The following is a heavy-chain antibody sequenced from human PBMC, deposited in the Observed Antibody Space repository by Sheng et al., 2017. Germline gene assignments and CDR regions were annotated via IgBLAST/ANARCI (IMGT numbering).Heavy chain of an antibody. J-gene: IGHJ3*02. CDR3: ARDLYGDYGSFAFDI. D-gene: IGHD4-17*01. CDR1: GGTFSSYA. V-gene: IGHV1-69*04. Sequence: QVQLVQSGAEVKKPGSSVKVSCKASGGTFSSYAISWVRQAPGQGLEWMGGIIPILGIANYAQKFQGRVTITADKSTSTAYMELSSLRSEDTAVYYCARDLYGDYGSFAFDIWAKGRIGHRLF. CDR2: IIPILGIA.